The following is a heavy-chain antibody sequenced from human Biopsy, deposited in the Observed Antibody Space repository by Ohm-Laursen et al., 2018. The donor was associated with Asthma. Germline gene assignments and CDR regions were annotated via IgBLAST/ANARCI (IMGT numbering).Heavy chain of an antibody. CDR2: ISYDGSNK. CDR1: GFTFSSYA. J-gene: IGHJ6*02. D-gene: IGHD3-3*01. CDR3: AKDTEGRYDFWSGLSYSYYGMDV. V-gene: IGHV3-30*04. Sequence: SLRLSCAAFGFTFSSYAMHWVRQAPGKGLEWVAVISYDGSNKYYADSVKGRFTISRDNSKNTLYLQVNSLRAEDTAVYYCAKDTEGRYDFWSGLSYSYYGMDVWGQGTTVTVSS.